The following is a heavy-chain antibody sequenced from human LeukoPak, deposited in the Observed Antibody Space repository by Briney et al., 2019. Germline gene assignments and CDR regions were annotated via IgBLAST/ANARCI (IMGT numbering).Heavy chain of an antibody. CDR2: IYHSGST. D-gene: IGHD6-19*01. J-gene: IGHJ4*02. CDR1: GYSISSGYY. Sequence: MPSETLSLTCTVSGYSISSGYYWGWIRQPPGKGLEWIGSIYHSGSTYYNPSLKSRVTISVDTSKNQFSLKLSSVTAADTAVYYCARGGGYSSGWFYYFDYWGQGTLVTVSS. V-gene: IGHV4-38-2*02. CDR3: ARGGGYSSGWFYYFDY.